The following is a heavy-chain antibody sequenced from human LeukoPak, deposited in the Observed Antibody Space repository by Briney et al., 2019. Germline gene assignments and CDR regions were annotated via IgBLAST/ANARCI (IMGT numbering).Heavy chain of an antibody. CDR2: ISWNSGSI. V-gene: IGHV3-9*01. CDR3: AKDIAVAGMTFWYFDL. Sequence: GGSLRLSCTASGFTFSSHWMHWVRQAPGKGLEWVSGISWNSGSIGYADSVKGRFTISRDNAKNSLYLQMNSLRAEDTALYYCAKDIAVAGMTFWYFDLWGRGTLVTVSS. CDR1: GFTFSSHW. D-gene: IGHD6-19*01. J-gene: IGHJ2*01.